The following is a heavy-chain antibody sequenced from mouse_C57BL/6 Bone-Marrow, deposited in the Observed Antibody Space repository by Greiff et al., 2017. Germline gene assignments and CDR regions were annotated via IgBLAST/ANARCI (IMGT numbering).Heavy chain of an antibody. Sequence: VQLQQSGPELVKPGASVKISCKASGYAFSSSWMNWVKQRPGKGLEWIGRIYPGDGDTNYNGKFKGKATLTADKSSSTAYMQLSSLTSEDSAVYFCGRENYYGSKGYWGQGTTLTVSS. J-gene: IGHJ2*01. V-gene: IGHV1-82*01. CDR2: IYPGDGDT. CDR3: GRENYYGSKGY. D-gene: IGHD1-1*01. CDR1: GYAFSSSW.